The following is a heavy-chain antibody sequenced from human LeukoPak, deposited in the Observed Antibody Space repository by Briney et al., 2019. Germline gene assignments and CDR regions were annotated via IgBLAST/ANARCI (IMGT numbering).Heavy chain of an antibody. CDR3: ARHSPPYYDILTGYYIAPHYFDY. CDR1: GGSISIYY. CDR2: IFFSGST. D-gene: IGHD3-9*01. V-gene: IGHV4-59*08. J-gene: IGHJ4*02. Sequence: SATLSLTCTLSGGSISIYYWSWIRQPPREGRGWVGYIFFSGSTNYNTSLKSRVTISVDTSKNQFSLKLSSVTAADTAVYYCARHSPPYYDILTGYYIAPHYFDYWGQGTLVTVSS.